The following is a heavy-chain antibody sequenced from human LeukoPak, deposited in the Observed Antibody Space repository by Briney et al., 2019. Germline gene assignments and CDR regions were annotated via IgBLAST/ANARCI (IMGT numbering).Heavy chain of an antibody. J-gene: IGHJ4*02. V-gene: IGHV3-33*06. D-gene: IGHD5-18*01. Sequence: PGRSLRLSCAASGFTFSIYGMHWVRQAPGKGLEWVAFIWYDGSSKYYADSVKGRFTICRDNSKNTLYLEVNSLRAEDTAVYYCAKDGDTAMVFDYWGQGTLVTVSS. CDR2: IWYDGSSK. CDR1: GFTFSIYG. CDR3: AKDGDTAMVFDY.